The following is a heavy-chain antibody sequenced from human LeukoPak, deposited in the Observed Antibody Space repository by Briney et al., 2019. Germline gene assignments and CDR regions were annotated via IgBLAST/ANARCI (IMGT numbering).Heavy chain of an antibody. CDR3: ARAAPTRTLIGSGADY. CDR1: GFTFDDYA. Sequence: GGSLRLSCAASGFTFDDYAMHWVRHAPGKGLGWVSGISWNSGSIGYADSVKGRFTISRDNAKNSLYLQMNSLRAEDTAVYYCARAAPTRTLIGSGADYWGQGTLVTVSS. V-gene: IGHV3-9*01. J-gene: IGHJ4*02. CDR2: ISWNSGSI. D-gene: IGHD3-22*01.